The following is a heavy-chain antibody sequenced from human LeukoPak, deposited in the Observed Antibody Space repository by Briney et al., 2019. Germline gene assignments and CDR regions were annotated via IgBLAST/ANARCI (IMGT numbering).Heavy chain of an antibody. CDR1: GYTFTSYD. Sequence: ASVKVSCKASGYTFTSYDMHWVRQAPGQRLEWMGWINAGNGNTKYSQKFQGRVTITRDTSASTAYMELSSLRSDDTAFYYCARSLSGSDWFDPWGQGTLVTVSS. J-gene: IGHJ5*02. CDR3: ARSLSGSDWFDP. CDR2: INAGNGNT. D-gene: IGHD1-26*01. V-gene: IGHV1-3*01.